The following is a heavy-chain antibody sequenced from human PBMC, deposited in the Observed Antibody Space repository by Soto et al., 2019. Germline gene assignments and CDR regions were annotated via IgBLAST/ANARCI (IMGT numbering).Heavy chain of an antibody. V-gene: IGHV3-23*01. D-gene: IGHD4-4*01. CDR1: GFTFSSYA. Sequence: GGSLRLSCAASGFTFSSYAMSWVRQAPGKGLEWVSAISSSGGSTYYADSVKGRFTISRDNSKNRLYLQINSLRAEDPAVYYGAKFQVQYPFDSPWSAMDYDDVGMDAWGKGTTVTVS. J-gene: IGHJ6*04. CDR2: ISSSGGST. CDR3: AKFQVQYPFDSPWSAMDYDDVGMDA.